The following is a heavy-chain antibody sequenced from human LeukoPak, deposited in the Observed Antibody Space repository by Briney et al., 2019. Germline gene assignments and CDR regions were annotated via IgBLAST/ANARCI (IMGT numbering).Heavy chain of an antibody. D-gene: IGHD3-10*01. Sequence: GGSLRLSCAASGFTFSSYSMNWVRQAPGKGLEWVSSISSSSSYIHYADSVKGRFTISRDNAMNSLYLQMNSLRAEDTAVYYCARGSRGMVRGVNNWFDPWGQGTLVTVSS. CDR1: GFTFSSYS. CDR3: ARGSRGMVRGVNNWFDP. CDR2: ISSSSSYI. V-gene: IGHV3-21*01. J-gene: IGHJ5*02.